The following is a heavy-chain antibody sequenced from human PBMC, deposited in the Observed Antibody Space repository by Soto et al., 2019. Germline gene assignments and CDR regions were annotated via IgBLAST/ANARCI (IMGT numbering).Heavy chain of an antibody. CDR2: ISAYNGNT. CDR1: CYTFTSYG. D-gene: IGHD3-9*01. J-gene: IGHJ4*02. CDR3: ARDLHPYYDILTGNYFEY. V-gene: IGHV1-18*01. Sequence: GASAKVSCKSSCYTFTSYGISLFRHSPGQWLEWMGWISAYNGNTNYAQKLQGRVTMTTDTSTSTAYMELRSLRSDDTAVYYCARDLHPYYDILTGNYFEYWGQGTLVTVSS.